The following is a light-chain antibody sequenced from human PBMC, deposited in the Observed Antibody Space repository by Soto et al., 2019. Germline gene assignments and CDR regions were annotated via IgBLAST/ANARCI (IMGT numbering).Light chain of an antibody. CDR1: QNISTNY. V-gene: IGKV3-20*01. J-gene: IGKJ3*01. CDR3: HRYATSSFT. CDR2: DAS. Sequence: EIVLTQSPGTLSLSPGDRATLSCRAGQNISTNYLAWYQQKPGQPPRLLIYDASSMATGVPDRFSGGGSGGDFALSVNGGEPEGFGMYYCHRYATSSFTLGHGTKVD.